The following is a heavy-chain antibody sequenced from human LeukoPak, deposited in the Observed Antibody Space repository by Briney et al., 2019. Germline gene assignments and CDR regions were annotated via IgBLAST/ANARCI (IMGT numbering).Heavy chain of an antibody. V-gene: IGHV1-46*04. Sequence: GASVKVSCKVSGYSFTSHYMHWVRQAPGQGPDWMGIINPSGGSTTYAQKLQGRVTMTRDTSTSTVYMELSSLRSEDTAVYYCARAYDFPDYWGQGTLVTVSS. CDR3: ARAYDFPDY. CDR2: INPSGGST. CDR1: GYSFTSHY. D-gene: IGHD3-3*01. J-gene: IGHJ4*02.